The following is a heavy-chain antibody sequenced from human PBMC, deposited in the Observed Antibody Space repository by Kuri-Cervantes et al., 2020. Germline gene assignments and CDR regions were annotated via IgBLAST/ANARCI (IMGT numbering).Heavy chain of an antibody. CDR2: IKQDGSEK. V-gene: IGHV3-7*01. CDR3: AREFLFGSGSQVPLFDY. Sequence: GESLKISCIASGFTFSSYAVSWVRQAPGKGLEWVGNIKQDGSEKYYVDSVKGRFTISRGNAKNSLFLQMNTLRAEDTGVYYCAREFLFGSGSQVPLFDYWGQGTLVTVSS. J-gene: IGHJ4*02. CDR1: GFTFSSYA. D-gene: IGHD3-10*01.